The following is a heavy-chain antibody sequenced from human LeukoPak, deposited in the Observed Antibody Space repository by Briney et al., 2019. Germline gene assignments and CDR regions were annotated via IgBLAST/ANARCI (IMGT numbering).Heavy chain of an antibody. CDR1: GYTFTSYG. J-gene: IGHJ6*02. CDR3: ARDGSSSSSVYYYYGMDV. CDR2: ISAYNGNT. Sequence: ASVKVSCKASGYTFTSYGISWVRQAPGQGLEWMGWISAYNGNTNYAQKLQGRVTMTTDTSTSTAYMELRSLRSDDTAVYYCARDGSSSSSVYYYYGMDVWGQGTTVTVSS. D-gene: IGHD6-6*01. V-gene: IGHV1-18*01.